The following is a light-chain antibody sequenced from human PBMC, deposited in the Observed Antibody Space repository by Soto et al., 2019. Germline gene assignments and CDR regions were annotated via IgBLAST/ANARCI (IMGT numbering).Light chain of an antibody. Sequence: QSVLTQPPSVSGAPGQRVTISCTWSSSNLGARYDVHWYQQLPGTAPKLLIYGNDNRPPGVPDRFSGSKSGTSASLAITGLQTEDEADYYCQSYDSSLSGFVFGSGTKVTVL. V-gene: IGLV1-40*01. CDR1: SSNLGARYD. CDR2: GND. J-gene: IGLJ1*01. CDR3: QSYDSSLSGFV.